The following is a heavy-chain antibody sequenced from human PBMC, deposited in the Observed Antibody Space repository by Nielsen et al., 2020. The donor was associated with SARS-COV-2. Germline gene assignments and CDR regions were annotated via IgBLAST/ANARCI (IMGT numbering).Heavy chain of an antibody. V-gene: IGHV4-31*03. Sequence: SETLSLTCTVAGGSIKTGSYYWSWIRQHPGWGLEWVGYIYHTGSTYYNPSLESRVTISADMSKNQFSLELTSLTAADTAVYYCARAVRPRHAFDIWGQGTMVTVSS. CDR3: ARAVRPRHAFDI. J-gene: IGHJ3*02. CDR1: GGSIKTGSYY. D-gene: IGHD3-10*02. CDR2: IYHTGST.